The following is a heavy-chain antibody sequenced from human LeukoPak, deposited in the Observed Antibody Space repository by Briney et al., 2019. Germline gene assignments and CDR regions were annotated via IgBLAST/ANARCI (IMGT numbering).Heavy chain of an antibody. D-gene: IGHD4-17*01. J-gene: IGHJ4*02. CDR3: ARDRYYGDYGY. Sequence: ASVKVSCKASGGTFSSYAISWVRQAPGQGLEWMGWINPNSGGTNYAQKFQGRVTMTRDTSISTAYMELSRLRSDDTAVYYCARDRYYGDYGYWGQGTLVTVSS. CDR2: INPNSGGT. CDR1: GGTFSSYA. V-gene: IGHV1-2*02.